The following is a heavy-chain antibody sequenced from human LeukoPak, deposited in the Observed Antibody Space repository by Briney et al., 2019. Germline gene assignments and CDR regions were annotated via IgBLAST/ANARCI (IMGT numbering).Heavy chain of an antibody. CDR3: AKGRGSYGSGSRYDH. CDR1: GFTFSNSA. J-gene: IGHJ4*02. Sequence: GGSLRLSCAASGFTFSNSAMNWVRQAPGKGIEWVSSISGSGGTTYYADFVKGWFTISRDNSKPTLFLQMISLGADDTAVYYCAKGRGSYGSGSRYDHWGQGTLVTVSS. CDR2: ISGSGGTT. V-gene: IGHV3-23*01. D-gene: IGHD3-10*01.